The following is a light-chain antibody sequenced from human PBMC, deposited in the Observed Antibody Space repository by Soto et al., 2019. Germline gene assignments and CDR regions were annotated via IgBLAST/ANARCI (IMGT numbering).Light chain of an antibody. V-gene: IGKV1-8*01. Sequence: AIRMTQSPYGLSPSXGHRVSISXXASQGISSYLAWYQQKPGKAPKLLIYAASTLQSGVPSRFSGSGSGTDFTLTISCLQSEDFATYYCQQYYSYPRTFGQGTKVDI. J-gene: IGKJ1*01. CDR2: AAS. CDR3: QQYYSYPRT. CDR1: QGISSY.